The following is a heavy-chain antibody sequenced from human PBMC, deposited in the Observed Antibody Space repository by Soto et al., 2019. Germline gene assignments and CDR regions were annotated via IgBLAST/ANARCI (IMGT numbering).Heavy chain of an antibody. J-gene: IGHJ6*02. CDR2: ISFDGGNK. V-gene: IGHV3-30*03. Sequence: GGSLRLSCAASEFTFGSFGMHWVRQAPGKGLEWVAVISFDGGNKYYADSVKGRFTISRDNSKNTLYLQMNSLRAEDTAVYYCAIRPGYVMDVWGQGTTVTVSS. CDR1: EFTFGSFG. CDR3: AIRPGYVMDV.